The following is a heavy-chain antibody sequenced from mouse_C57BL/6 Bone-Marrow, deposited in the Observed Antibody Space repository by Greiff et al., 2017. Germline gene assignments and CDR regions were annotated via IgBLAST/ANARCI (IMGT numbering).Heavy chain of an antibody. Sequence: QVQLQQSGAELVRPGTSVKVSCKASGYAFTNYLIEWVKQRPGQGLEWIGVINPGSGGTNYNEKFQGKATLTADKSSSTAYMQLSSLTSEDSAVYFCARGGAYYGNSYFDYWGQGTTLTVSS. CDR1: GYAFTNYL. D-gene: IGHD2-10*01. J-gene: IGHJ2*01. V-gene: IGHV1-54*01. CDR2: INPGSGGT. CDR3: ARGGAYYGNSYFDY.